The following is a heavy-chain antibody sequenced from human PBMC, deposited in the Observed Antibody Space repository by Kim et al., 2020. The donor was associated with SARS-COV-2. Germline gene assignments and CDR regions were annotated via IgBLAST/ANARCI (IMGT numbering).Heavy chain of an antibody. V-gene: IGHV3-30*04. CDR3: ARAICVFWLTQSFTSLSS. J-gene: IGHJ5*02. D-gene: IGHD3-16*01. CDR2: ISYEGSKK. CDR1: GFNFNNFG. Sequence: GGSLRLSCEASGFNFNNFGMHWVRQAPGKGLEWVAVISYEGSKKYYIDSVKGRFTISRDNSKNTLYLQMNSLRVEDTAVYYCARAICVFWLTQSFTSLSSWGQGSLVTVSS.